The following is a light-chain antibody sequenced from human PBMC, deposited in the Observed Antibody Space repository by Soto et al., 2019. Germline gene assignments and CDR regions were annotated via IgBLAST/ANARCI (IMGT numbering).Light chain of an antibody. J-gene: IGKJ2*01. CDR3: QQYDSSPPT. Sequence: EIVLTQSPGTLSLSPGERATISCRASQSVSSSFLAWYQQKPGQAPRILIYGASSRATGIPDRFSGSGSGTDFTLTISRLETEDFAVYYCQQYDSSPPTFGQGTKLEIK. CDR1: QSVSSSF. CDR2: GAS. V-gene: IGKV3-20*01.